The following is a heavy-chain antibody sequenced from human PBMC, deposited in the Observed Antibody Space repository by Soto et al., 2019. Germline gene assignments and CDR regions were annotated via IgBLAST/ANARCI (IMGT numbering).Heavy chain of an antibody. D-gene: IGHD2-21*01. V-gene: IGHV3-15*01. J-gene: IGHJ4*02. Sequence: GGSLRLSCAASGFTFSDAWMSWVRQAPGKGLDWVGRIKSKSDGGTTEYAAPVRGRFTISRDDSKNTLYLQMNSLKTEDTAVYYCTTDLWRIAVVVGSTGYFNSWGQGTPVTVSS. CDR3: TTDLWRIAVVVGSTGYFNS. CDR2: IKSKSDGGTT. CDR1: GFTFSDAW.